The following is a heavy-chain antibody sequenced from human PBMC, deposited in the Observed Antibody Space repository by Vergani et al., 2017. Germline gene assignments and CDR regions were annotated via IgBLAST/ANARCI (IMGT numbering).Heavy chain of an antibody. CDR3: ARRTYYYGSGSYYNGSRPPIDP. CDR2: IIPIFGTA. CDR1: GGTFSSYA. Sequence: QVQLVQSGAEVKKPGSSVKVSCKASGGTFSSYAISWVRQAPGQGLEWMGGIIPIFGTANYAQKFQGRVTITADESTSTAYMELSSLRSEDTAVYYCARRTYYYGSGSYYNGSRPPIDPWGQGTLVTVSS. D-gene: IGHD3-10*01. V-gene: IGHV1-69*01. J-gene: IGHJ5*02.